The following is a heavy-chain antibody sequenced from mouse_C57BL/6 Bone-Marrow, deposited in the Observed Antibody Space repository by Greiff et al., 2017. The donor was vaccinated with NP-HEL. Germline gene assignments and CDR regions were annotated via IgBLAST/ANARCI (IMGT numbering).Heavy chain of an antibody. D-gene: IGHD4-1*01. J-gene: IGHJ3*01. CDR2: ISDGGSYT. Sequence: EVKVVESGGGLVKPGGSLKLSCAASGFTFSSYAMSWVRQTPEKRLEWVATISDGGSYTYYPDNVKGRFTISRDNAKNNLYLQMSHLKSEDTAMYYCARGNWDAWFAYWGQGTLVTVSA. CDR3: ARGNWDAWFAY. CDR1: GFTFSSYA. V-gene: IGHV5-4*03.